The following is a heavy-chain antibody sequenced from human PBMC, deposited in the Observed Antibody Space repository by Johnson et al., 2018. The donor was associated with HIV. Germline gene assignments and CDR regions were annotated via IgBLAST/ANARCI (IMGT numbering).Heavy chain of an antibody. CDR2: IYRGGST. CDR3: ARDDTWGDAFDI. Sequence: VQLVESGGAVVQPGGSLRLSCAASGFTIRSNSMSWFRQPPGKGLEWVSVIYRGGSTYYAASVMGRFNLPRDNSKNTLYLQMNSLRAEDTAVYSCARDDTWGDAFDIWGQGTMVTVSS. D-gene: IGHD1-26*01. V-gene: IGHV3-66*01. J-gene: IGHJ3*02. CDR1: GFTIRSNS.